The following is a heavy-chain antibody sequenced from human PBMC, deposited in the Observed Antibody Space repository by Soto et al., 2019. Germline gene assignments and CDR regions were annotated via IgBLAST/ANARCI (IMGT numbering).Heavy chain of an antibody. J-gene: IGHJ3*01. D-gene: IGHD2-15*01. CDR3: ARARWYDAFDV. CDR1: GFFISSGNY. Sequence: SETLSLTCAVSGFFISSGNYWGWIRRPPGKGLEWIGSIFHGGNTYYNPSLKSRVTISVDMSKNQFSLKLNSVTAADTAVYYCARARWYDAFDVWGQGTVVTVSS. V-gene: IGHV4-38-2*01. CDR2: IFHGGNT.